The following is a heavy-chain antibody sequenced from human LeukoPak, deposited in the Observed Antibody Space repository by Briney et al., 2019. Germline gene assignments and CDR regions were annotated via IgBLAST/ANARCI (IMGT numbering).Heavy chain of an antibody. CDR2: IYYSGDT. Sequence: SETLSLTCTVSDGAIAGYSWSWIRQAPGKGLEWIGYIYYSGDTNYNPSLQSRVTVSVDTSKNQFSLRLTSVSAADPAVYYCVRGPYGSGISNWFDPWGQGTQVIVSS. D-gene: IGHD3-10*01. V-gene: IGHV4-59*01. J-gene: IGHJ5*02. CDR3: VRGPYGSGISNWFDP. CDR1: DGAIAGYS.